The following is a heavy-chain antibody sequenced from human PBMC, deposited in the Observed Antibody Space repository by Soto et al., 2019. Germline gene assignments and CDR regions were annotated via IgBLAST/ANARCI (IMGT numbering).Heavy chain of an antibody. V-gene: IGHV1-2*02. D-gene: IGHD5-18*01. CDR2: INPNSGDT. CDR3: ATTSSYVKF. Sequence: EASVKVSCKSSGYAFTGYYIHWVRQAPGQGLEWMGWINPNSGDTNYAQKFQGRVTMTRVTSLSTAYMELSSLRSDDTAVYYCATTSSYVKFWGQGTVVTVSS. J-gene: IGHJ4*02. CDR1: GYAFTGYY.